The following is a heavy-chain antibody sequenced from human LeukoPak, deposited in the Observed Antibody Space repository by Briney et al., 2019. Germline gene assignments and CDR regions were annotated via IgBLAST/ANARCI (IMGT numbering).Heavy chain of an antibody. Sequence: GGSLRLSCAASGFTFDDYGMSWVRQAPGKGLEWVSGINWNGGSTGYADSMKGRVTISRDNAKNSLYLQMNSLRAEDTALYYCARGVSHYSNYYYYYCMDVWGKGTTVTVSS. CDR2: INWNGGST. CDR3: ARGVSHYSNYYYYYCMDV. D-gene: IGHD4-11*01. CDR1: GFTFDDYG. J-gene: IGHJ6*03. V-gene: IGHV3-20*04.